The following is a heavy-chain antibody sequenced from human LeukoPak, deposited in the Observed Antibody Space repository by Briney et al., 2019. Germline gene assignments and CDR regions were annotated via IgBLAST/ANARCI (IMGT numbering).Heavy chain of an antibody. CDR1: GFTFSSYE. J-gene: IGHJ4*02. Sequence: GGSLRLSCVASGFTFSSYEMNWVRQAPGKGLEWVSYISSSGSTIYYADSVKGRFTISRDNAKNSLYLQMNSLRAEDTAVYYCARGQQWLVNDYWGQGTLVTVSS. D-gene: IGHD6-19*01. CDR3: ARGQQWLVNDY. V-gene: IGHV3-48*03. CDR2: ISSSGSTI.